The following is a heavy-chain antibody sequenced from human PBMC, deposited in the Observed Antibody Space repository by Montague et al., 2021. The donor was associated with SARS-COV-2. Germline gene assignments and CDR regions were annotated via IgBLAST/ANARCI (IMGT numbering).Heavy chain of an antibody. CDR3: VKDMSGFDDLNAFDV. Sequence: DSVEGRFIISRDNRKNSLYLQMKSLRTEDTALYFCVKDMSGFDDLNAFDVWGQGTQVTVSS. D-gene: IGHD5-12*01. V-gene: IGHV3-43*01. J-gene: IGHJ3*01.